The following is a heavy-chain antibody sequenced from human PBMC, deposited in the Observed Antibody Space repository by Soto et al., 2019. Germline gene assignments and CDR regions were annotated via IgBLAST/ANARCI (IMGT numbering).Heavy chain of an antibody. Sequence: QVQLVQSGAEEKKPGASVKVSCKASGYTFTSYAMHWVRQAPGQRLEWMGWINAGNGNTTYSQKFQGRVTITRDTSAGTADMELISRRSEDTAVYYCARSIVVVPALDYWGQGTLGTVSS. V-gene: IGHV1-3*05. CDR1: GYTFTSYA. CDR2: INAGNGNT. D-gene: IGHD2-21*02. CDR3: ARSIVVVPALDY. J-gene: IGHJ4*02.